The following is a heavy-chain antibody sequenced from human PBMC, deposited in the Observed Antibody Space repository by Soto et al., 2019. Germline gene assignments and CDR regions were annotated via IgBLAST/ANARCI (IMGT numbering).Heavy chain of an antibody. CDR1: GGTFSSYA. CDR3: ARDRGSGSYDWYFDL. CDR2: IIPIFGTA. J-gene: IGHJ2*01. D-gene: IGHD3-10*01. V-gene: IGHV1-69*01. Sequence: QVQLVQSGAEVKKPGSSVKVSCKASGGTFSSYAISWVRQAPGQGLEWMGGIIPIFGTANYAQKFQGRVTITADESTSTDYMELSSLRSEDTAVYYCARDRGSGSYDWYFDLWGRGTLVTVSS.